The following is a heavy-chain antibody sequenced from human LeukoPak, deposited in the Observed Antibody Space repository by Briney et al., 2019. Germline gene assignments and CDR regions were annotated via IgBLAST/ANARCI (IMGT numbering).Heavy chain of an antibody. V-gene: IGHV3-7*01. CDR3: ARDSVHGYYDSSGYSALFDY. CDR2: IKQDGSEK. CDR1: GFIFSSYW. J-gene: IGHJ4*02. Sequence: GGSLRLSCAASGFIFSSYWMSWVRQAPGKGLEWVANIKQDGSEKYYVDSVKGRFTISRDNAKNSLYLQMNSLRADDTAVYYCARDSVHGYYDSSGYSALFDYWGQGTLVTVSS. D-gene: IGHD3-22*01.